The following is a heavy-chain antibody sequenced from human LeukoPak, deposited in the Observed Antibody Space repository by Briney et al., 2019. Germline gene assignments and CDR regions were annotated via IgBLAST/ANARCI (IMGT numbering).Heavy chain of an antibody. CDR1: GFTFSSYE. CDR3: ARDLYGSGSFDY. Sequence: GGSLGLSCAASGFTFSSYEMNWVRQAPGKGLEWVSYISSSGSTIYYADSVKGRFTISRDNAKNSLYLQMNSLGAEDTAVYYCARDLYGSGSFDYWGQGTLVTVSS. D-gene: IGHD3-10*01. J-gene: IGHJ4*02. CDR2: ISSSGSTI. V-gene: IGHV3-48*03.